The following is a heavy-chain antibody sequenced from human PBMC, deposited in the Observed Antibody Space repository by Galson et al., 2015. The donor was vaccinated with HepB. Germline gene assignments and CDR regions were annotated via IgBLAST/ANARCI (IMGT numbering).Heavy chain of an antibody. J-gene: IGHJ4*02. Sequence: SLRLSCAASGFSFNRYWMHWVRQGPGKGLLWVSRIKGDGSHTIYADSVKGRFTISRDNAKDTLYLHMHSLRAEDTAVYYCARDGEAWNFDYRGQGTLVTVSS. CDR2: IKGDGSHT. CDR3: ARDGEAWNFDY. CDR1: GFSFNRYW. D-gene: IGHD1-1*01. V-gene: IGHV3-74*01.